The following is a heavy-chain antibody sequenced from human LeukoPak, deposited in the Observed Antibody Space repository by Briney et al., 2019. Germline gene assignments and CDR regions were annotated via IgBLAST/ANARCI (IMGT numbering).Heavy chain of an antibody. V-gene: IGHV4-34*01. D-gene: IGHD2-2*01. CDR3: ARGVMDCSSTSCTGSWFDP. CDR1: GGSFSGYY. J-gene: IGHJ5*02. CDR2: INHSGST. Sequence: KPSETLSLTCAVYGGSFSGYYWSWIHQPPGKGLEWIGEINHSGSTNYNPSLKSRVTISVDTSKNQFSLKPSSVTAADTAVYYCARGVMDCSSTSCTGSWFDPWGQGTLVTVSS.